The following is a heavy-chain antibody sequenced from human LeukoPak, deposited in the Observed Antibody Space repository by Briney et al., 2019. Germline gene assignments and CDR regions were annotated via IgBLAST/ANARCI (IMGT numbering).Heavy chain of an antibody. CDR1: GFTFSSYA. CDR3: AREFGYHFDY. V-gene: IGHV3-30-3*01. Sequence: PGGSLRLSWAASGFTFSSYAMHWVRQAPGKGLEWVAVISYDGSNKYYADSVKGRFTISRDNSKNTLSLQMNSLRAEDTAVYYCAREFGYHFDYWGQGTLVTVSS. J-gene: IGHJ4*02. CDR2: ISYDGSNK. D-gene: IGHD3-10*01.